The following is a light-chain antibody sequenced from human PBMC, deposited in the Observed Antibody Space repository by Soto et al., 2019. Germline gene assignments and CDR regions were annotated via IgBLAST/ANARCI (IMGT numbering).Light chain of an antibody. CDR3: QRYGSSPPWT. CDR1: QSVSSSY. Sequence: NVLTQSPGTLSLSPGERATLSCRASQSVSSSYLAWYQQKPGQAPGLLIYGASSRATGIPDRFSGSGSGTDSTLTISRLEPEDFAVYYCQRYGSSPPWTFGQGTRLEIK. J-gene: IGKJ5*01. V-gene: IGKV3-20*01. CDR2: GAS.